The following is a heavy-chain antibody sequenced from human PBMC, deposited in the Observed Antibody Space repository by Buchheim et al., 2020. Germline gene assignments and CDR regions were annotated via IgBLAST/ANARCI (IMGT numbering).Heavy chain of an antibody. Sequence: EVQLVESGGALVKPGGSLRLSCAASGFTFSNAWMSWVRQAPGKGLEWVGRIKSKSDGGTADYAAPAKGRFTISRDDSKYTLYLQMNSLQTEDTAKYYCSTALQWKESVDYWGQGSL. CDR2: IKSKSDGGTA. V-gene: IGHV3-15*02. D-gene: IGHD4-11*01. J-gene: IGHJ4*02. CDR1: GFTFSNAW. CDR3: STALQWKESVDY.